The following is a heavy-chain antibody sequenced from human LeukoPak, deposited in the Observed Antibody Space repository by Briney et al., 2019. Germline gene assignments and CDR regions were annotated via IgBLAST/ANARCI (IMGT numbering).Heavy chain of an antibody. J-gene: IGHJ4*02. Sequence: NTSETLSLTCTVSGGSISSYYWSWIRQPPGKGLEWIGYIYYSGNTNCNPSLKSRVTISIDTSKNQFSLKLSSVTAADTAVYYCARVGSGCFYYWGQGTRVTVSS. CDR1: GGSISSYY. V-gene: IGHV4-59*01. CDR2: IYYSGNT. CDR3: ARVGSGCFYY. D-gene: IGHD1-26*01.